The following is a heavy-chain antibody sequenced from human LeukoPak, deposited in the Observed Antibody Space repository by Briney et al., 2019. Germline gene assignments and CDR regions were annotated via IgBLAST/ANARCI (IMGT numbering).Heavy chain of an antibody. Sequence: RASVKVSCKASGYTFTNFDINWVRQAPGQGLEWMGWMNPVSGNAGSAQKFQGRVTLTRDTSITTAYMELTSLRSDDTAFYYCARAPMGAAPLYWGQGTLVTVSS. J-gene: IGHJ4*02. CDR1: GYTFTNFD. V-gene: IGHV1-8*01. CDR3: ARAPMGAAPLY. CDR2: MNPVSGNA. D-gene: IGHD6-6*01.